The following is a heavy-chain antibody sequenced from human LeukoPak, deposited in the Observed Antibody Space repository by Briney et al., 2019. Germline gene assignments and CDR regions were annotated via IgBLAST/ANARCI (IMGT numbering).Heavy chain of an antibody. J-gene: IGHJ1*01. V-gene: IGHV3-66*01. CDR3: AGTHDYSNYGEYFQH. D-gene: IGHD4-11*01. Sequence: GGSLRLSCAASGFTVSSNYMSWVRQAPGKGLEWVSVIYSGGSTYYADSVKGRFTISRDNSKNTLYLQMNSLRAEDTAVYYCAGTHDYSNYGEYFQHWGQGTLVTVSS. CDR1: GFTVSSNY. CDR2: IYSGGST.